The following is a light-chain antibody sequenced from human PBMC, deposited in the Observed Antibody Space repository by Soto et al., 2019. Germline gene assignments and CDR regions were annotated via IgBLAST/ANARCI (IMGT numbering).Light chain of an antibody. Sequence: EIVLTQSPATLSLSPGERATLSCRASQSVSSYLAWYQQKPGQAPRLLIYDASNRATGIPARFSGSGSGTYFTLTISSLEPEDLSVYYCQQPSNWPLTFGGGTKVEIK. V-gene: IGKV3-11*01. CDR2: DAS. CDR3: QQPSNWPLT. CDR1: QSVSSY. J-gene: IGKJ4*01.